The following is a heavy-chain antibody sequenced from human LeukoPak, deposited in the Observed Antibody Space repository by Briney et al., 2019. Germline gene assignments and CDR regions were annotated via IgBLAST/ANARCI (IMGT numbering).Heavy chain of an antibody. V-gene: IGHV4-59*01. CDR2: IYYSGYT. CDR3: ARGPYSYDSSGAFDI. CDR1: GGSISSYY. Sequence: PSETLSLTCTVSGGSISSYYWSWIRQPPGKGLEWIGDIYYSGYTNYNPSLKSRVTISVDTSKNQFSLKLRSVTAADTAVYYCARGPYSYDSSGAFDIWGQGTMVTVSS. J-gene: IGHJ3*02. D-gene: IGHD3-22*01.